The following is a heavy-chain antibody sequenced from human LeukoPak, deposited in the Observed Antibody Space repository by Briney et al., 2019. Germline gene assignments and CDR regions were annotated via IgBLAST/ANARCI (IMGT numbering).Heavy chain of an antibody. D-gene: IGHD5-18*01. Sequence: GGSLRLSCAASGFTFNDYAMYWVRQAPGKGLEWVTLISYDGYDKSYADSVRGRFTISRDNSKNTLYLQMNSLRAEDTAVYYCAREDTAMVTVDYWGQGTLVTVSS. CDR3: AREDTAMVTVDY. V-gene: IGHV3-30-3*01. J-gene: IGHJ4*02. CDR1: GFTFNDYA. CDR2: ISYDGYDK.